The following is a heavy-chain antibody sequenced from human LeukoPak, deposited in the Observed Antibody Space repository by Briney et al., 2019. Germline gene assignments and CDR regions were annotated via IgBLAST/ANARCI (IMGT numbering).Heavy chain of an antibody. D-gene: IGHD3-3*01. CDR2: INTNTENP. Sequence: ASVKVSCKASGYTFTSYGISWVRQAPGQGLEWMGWINTNTENPTYAQGFTGRFVFSLDSSVSTAYLQISSLKAEDTAVYYCARGGSEYAFWSVQRSNWFDPWGQGTLVTVSS. J-gene: IGHJ5*02. V-gene: IGHV7-4-1*02. CDR3: ARGGSEYAFWSVQRSNWFDP. CDR1: GYTFTSYG.